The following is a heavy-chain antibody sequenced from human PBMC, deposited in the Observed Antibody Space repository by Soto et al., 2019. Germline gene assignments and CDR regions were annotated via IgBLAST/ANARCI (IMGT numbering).Heavy chain of an antibody. CDR2: VNAGNGNT. V-gene: IGHV1-3*01. Sequence: QVQLVQSGAEVEKPGASVKVSCKASGYSFSNYAVHWVRQAPGQRLEWMGWVNAGNGNTRYSQNFQGRVTITRDTSARTAYLDLSSLRSEDTAVYYWARGHSAVVPVASWYYYMDVWGKGTTVTVSS. CDR1: GYSFSNYA. CDR3: ARGHSAVVPVASWYYYMDV. J-gene: IGHJ6*03. D-gene: IGHD2-2*01.